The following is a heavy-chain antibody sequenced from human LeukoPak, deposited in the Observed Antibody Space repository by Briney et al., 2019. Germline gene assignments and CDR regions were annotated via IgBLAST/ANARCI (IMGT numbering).Heavy chain of an antibody. Sequence: ASVKVSCKASGYTFTGYYMHWVRQAPGQGLEWMGRINPNSGGTNYAQKFQGRVTITADESTSTAYMELSSLRSEDTAVYYCARAPLGYYGMDVWGQGTTVTVSS. CDR3: ARAPLGYYGMDV. V-gene: IGHV1-2*06. CDR2: INPNSGGT. CDR1: GYTFTGYY. J-gene: IGHJ6*02.